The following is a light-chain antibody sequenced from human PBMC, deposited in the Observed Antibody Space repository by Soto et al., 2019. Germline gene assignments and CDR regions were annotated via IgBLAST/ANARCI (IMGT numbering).Light chain of an antibody. Sequence: DIQMTQSPASLSASVGDRVTITCRASQGIANYLAWYQQRPGKVPKLLIYAASTLHSGVPSRFSGSGSGTDFTLTITSLQPEDVASYYCQKYNSAPLTFGPGNKVDIK. CDR1: QGIANY. CDR2: AAS. J-gene: IGKJ3*01. CDR3: QKYNSAPLT. V-gene: IGKV1-27*01.